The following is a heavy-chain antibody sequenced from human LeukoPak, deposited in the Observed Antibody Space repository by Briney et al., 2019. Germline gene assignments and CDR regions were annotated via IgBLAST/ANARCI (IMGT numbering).Heavy chain of an antibody. J-gene: IGHJ6*03. Sequence: SETLSLTCAVYGGSFSGYYWSWIRQPPGKGLEWIGEINHSGSTNYNPSLKSRVTISVDTSKNQFSLKLSSVTAADTAVYYCARIPLFVRAMDVWGKGTTVTVSS. V-gene: IGHV4-34*01. CDR3: ARIPLFVRAMDV. D-gene: IGHD2/OR15-2a*01. CDR2: INHSGST. CDR1: GGSFSGYY.